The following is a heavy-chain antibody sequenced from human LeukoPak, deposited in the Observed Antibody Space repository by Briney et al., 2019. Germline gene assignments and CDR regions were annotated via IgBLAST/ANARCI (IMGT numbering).Heavy chain of an antibody. D-gene: IGHD2-15*01. J-gene: IGHJ6*03. CDR3: AKNGGRGAYCSGGTCYPYYYYNMDV. V-gene: IGHV3-23*01. CDR2: ISGSGGST. CDR1: GFTFSSYA. Sequence: PGGSLRLSCAASGFTFSSYAMSWVRQAPGKGLEWVSAISGSGGSTYYADSVKGRFTISRDNSKNTPYLQMNSLRAEDTAIYSCAKNGGRGAYCSGGTCYPYYYYNMDVWGKGTTVTISS.